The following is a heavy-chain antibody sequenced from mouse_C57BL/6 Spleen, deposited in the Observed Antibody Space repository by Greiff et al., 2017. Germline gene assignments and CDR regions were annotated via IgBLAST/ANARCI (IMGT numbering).Heavy chain of an antibody. CDR1: GYTFTSYW. D-gene: IGHD2-3*01. V-gene: IGHV1-52*01. Sequence: VQLQQPGAELVRPGSSVKLSCKASGYTFTSYWMHWVKQRPIQGLEWIGNIDPSDSETHYNQKFKDKATLTVDKSSSTAYMQLSSLTSEDSAVYYCARSGGYYPYYFDDWGQGTTLTVSS. CDR3: ARSGGYYPYYFDD. CDR2: IDPSDSET. J-gene: IGHJ2*01.